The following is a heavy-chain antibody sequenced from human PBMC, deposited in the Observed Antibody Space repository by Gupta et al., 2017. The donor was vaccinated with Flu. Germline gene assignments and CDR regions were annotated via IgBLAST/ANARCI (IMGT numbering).Heavy chain of an antibody. D-gene: IGHD2-8*01. J-gene: IGHJ5*02. Sequence: SNSAAWNWIRQSPSRGLEWLRRTYYRSKWYNDYAVSVKSRITINPDTSKNQFALQLNSVHPEDTAVYYCAIDCPRHGGFATGCQGTLVTVSS. V-gene: IGHV6-1*01. CDR2: TYYRSKWYN. CDR1: SNSAA. CDR3: AIDCPRHGGFAT.